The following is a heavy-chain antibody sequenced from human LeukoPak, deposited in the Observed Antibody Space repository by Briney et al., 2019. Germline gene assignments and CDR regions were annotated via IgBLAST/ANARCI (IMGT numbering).Heavy chain of an antibody. CDR1: GFTFSSYG. V-gene: IGHV3-30*02. Sequence: GGSLRLSCAASGFTFSSYGMHWVRQAPGKGLEWVAFIRYDGSNKYYADSVKGRFTISRDNSKNTLYLQMNSLRAEDTAVCYCANSYVWWLPYWGQGTLVTVSS. CDR2: IRYDGSNK. D-gene: IGHD5-12*01. J-gene: IGHJ4*02. CDR3: ANSYVWWLPY.